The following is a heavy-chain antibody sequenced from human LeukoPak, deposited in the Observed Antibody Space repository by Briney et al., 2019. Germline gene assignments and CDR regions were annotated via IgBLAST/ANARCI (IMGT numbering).Heavy chain of an antibody. CDR2: INAGNGNT. D-gene: IGHD1-26*01. Sequence: GASVKVSCKASGGTFSSYAMHWVRQAPGQRLEWMGWINAGNGNTKYSQKFQGRVTITRDTSASTAYMELSSLRSEDTAVYYCARVAVGATLLFDYWGQGTLVTVSS. CDR1: GGTFSSYA. V-gene: IGHV1-3*01. CDR3: ARVAVGATLLFDY. J-gene: IGHJ4*02.